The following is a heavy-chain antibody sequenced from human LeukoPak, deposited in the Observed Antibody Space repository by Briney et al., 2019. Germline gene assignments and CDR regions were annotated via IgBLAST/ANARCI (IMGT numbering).Heavy chain of an antibody. Sequence: SETLSLTCAVYGGSFSGYYWSWIRQPPGKGLEWIGEINHSGSTNYNPSLKSRVTISVDTSKNQFSLKLSSVTAADTAVYYCAREDGYSNYGAYYYYMDVWGKGTTVTISS. V-gene: IGHV4-34*01. J-gene: IGHJ6*03. CDR1: GGSFSGYY. D-gene: IGHD4-11*01. CDR3: AREDGYSNYGAYYYYMDV. CDR2: INHSGST.